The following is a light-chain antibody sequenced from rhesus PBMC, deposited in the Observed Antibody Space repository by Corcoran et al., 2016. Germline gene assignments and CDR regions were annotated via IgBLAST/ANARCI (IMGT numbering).Light chain of an antibody. Sequence: QVILTQSPATLSLSPGERATLSCRASQSVGSSLAWYQQKPGQSPRLLIYGASSRATGIPDRFSGSGSGTEVTLTISSLEPEDFAVYYCQKYSSSPFTFGPGTKLDIK. V-gene: IGKV3-53*01. CDR2: GAS. CDR1: QSVGSS. J-gene: IGKJ3*01. CDR3: QKYSSSPFT.